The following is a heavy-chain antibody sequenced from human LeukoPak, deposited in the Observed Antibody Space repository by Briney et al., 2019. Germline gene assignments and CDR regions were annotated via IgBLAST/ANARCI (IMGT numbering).Heavy chain of an antibody. D-gene: IGHD3-10*01. J-gene: IGHJ4*02. Sequence: KPSETLFLTCTVSGGSISSYYWSWIRQPPGKGLEWIGYIYYSGSTNYNPSLKSRVTISVDTSKNQFSLKLSSVTAADTAVYYCARALWFGELYYFDYWGQGTLVTVSS. V-gene: IGHV4-59*01. CDR2: IYYSGST. CDR3: ARALWFGELYYFDY. CDR1: GGSISSYY.